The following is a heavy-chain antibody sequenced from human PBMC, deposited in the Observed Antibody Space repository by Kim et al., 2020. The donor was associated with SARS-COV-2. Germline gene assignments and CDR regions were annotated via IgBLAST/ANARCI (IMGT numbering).Heavy chain of an antibody. D-gene: IGHD5-18*01. Sequence: GWSLRLSCAASGFTFRNYWAHWVRQGPGKGLVWVSRINSDGSNTNYADSVKGRFTISRDNAKNTVYLQMNSLTVEDTAVYYCARGYTAMDLWGQGTLVTVSS. CDR1: GFTFRNYW. CDR3: ARGYTAMDL. J-gene: IGHJ4*02. V-gene: IGHV3-74*01. CDR2: INSDGSNT.